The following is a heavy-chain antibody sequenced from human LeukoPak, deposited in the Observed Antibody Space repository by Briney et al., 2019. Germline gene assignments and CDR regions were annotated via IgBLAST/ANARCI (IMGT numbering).Heavy chain of an antibody. CDR2: INPDGGDT. CDR3: ARESQEGYYYDNSGIDV. D-gene: IGHD3-22*01. CDR1: GNSFTGYY. Sequence: GASVKVSCKASGNSFTGYYIHWVRQAPGQGLEWMGWINPDGGDTNYAQKFQGRVTMTRDTSISTAYMELSRLRFDDTAVYYCARESQEGYYYDNSGIDVWGKGTTVTVSS. J-gene: IGHJ6*04. V-gene: IGHV1-2*02.